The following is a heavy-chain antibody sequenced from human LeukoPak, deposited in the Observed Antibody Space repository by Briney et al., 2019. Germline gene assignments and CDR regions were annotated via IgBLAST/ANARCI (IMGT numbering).Heavy chain of an antibody. V-gene: IGHV4-34*01. Sequence: KPSETLSLTCAVYGGSFSGYYWSWIRQPPGKGLEWIGEINHSGSTNYNPSLKSRVTISVDTSKNQFSLKLSSVTAADTAVYYCARSSYYDSSGNDYWGQGTLVTVS. CDR1: GGSFSGYY. D-gene: IGHD3-22*01. CDR3: ARSSYYDSSGNDY. CDR2: INHSGST. J-gene: IGHJ4*02.